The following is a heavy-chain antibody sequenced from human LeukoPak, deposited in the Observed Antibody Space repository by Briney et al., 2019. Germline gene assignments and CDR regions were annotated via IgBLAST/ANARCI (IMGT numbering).Heavy chain of an antibody. Sequence: PSETLSLTCTVSGGSISSGSYYWSWIRQPAGKGLEWIGRIYTSGSTNYNPSLKSRVTMSVDTSKNQFSLKLSSVTAADTAVYYCAREVWRAITMIVPEAFDIWGQGTMVTVSS. V-gene: IGHV4-61*02. CDR2: IYTSGST. J-gene: IGHJ3*02. CDR3: AREVWRAITMIVPEAFDI. CDR1: GGSISSGSYY. D-gene: IGHD3-22*01.